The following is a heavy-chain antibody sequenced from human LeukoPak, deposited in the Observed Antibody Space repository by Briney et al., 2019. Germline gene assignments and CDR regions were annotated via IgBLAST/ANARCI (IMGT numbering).Heavy chain of an antibody. D-gene: IGHD6-19*01. J-gene: IGHJ4*02. Sequence: VASVKVSCKTSGGTFNNSAISWVRQAPGQGLEWMGGIIPIFGTANYAQKFQGRVTITTDESTSTAYMELSSLRSEDTAVYYCAREGYSSGWFYFDYWGQGTLVTVSS. CDR2: IIPIFGTA. CDR1: GGTFNNSA. CDR3: AREGYSSGWFYFDY. V-gene: IGHV1-69*05.